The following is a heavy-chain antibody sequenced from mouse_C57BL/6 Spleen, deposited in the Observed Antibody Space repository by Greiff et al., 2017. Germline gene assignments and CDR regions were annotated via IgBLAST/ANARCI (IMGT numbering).Heavy chain of an antibody. J-gene: IGHJ1*03. D-gene: IGHD3-3*01. CDR3: ARHERALNWDFEV. Sequence: EVKLVESGGDLVKPGGSLKLSCAASGFTFSSYGMSWVRQTPEKRLEWVATISSGGSYTYYPDSVKGRYTISRDNAKNTLYLQMSSLRSEETAMYYCARHERALNWDFEVWGTGTTVTVSS. CDR1: GFTFSSYG. V-gene: IGHV5-6*01. CDR2: ISSGGSYT.